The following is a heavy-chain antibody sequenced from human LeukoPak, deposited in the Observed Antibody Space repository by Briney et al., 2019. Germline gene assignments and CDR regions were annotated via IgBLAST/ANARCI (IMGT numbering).Heavy chain of an antibody. V-gene: IGHV3-66*01. CDR3: ARDPVYSVRGVIHDAFDI. CDR2: IYSGGST. J-gene: IGHJ3*02. CDR1: GFTVSSNY. D-gene: IGHD3-10*01. Sequence: PGGSLRLSCAASGFTVSSNYMSWVRQAPGKGLEWVSVIYSGGSTYYADSVKGGFTISRDNSKNTLYLQMKSLRAEDTAVYYCARDPVYSVRGVIHDAFDIWGQGTMVTVSS.